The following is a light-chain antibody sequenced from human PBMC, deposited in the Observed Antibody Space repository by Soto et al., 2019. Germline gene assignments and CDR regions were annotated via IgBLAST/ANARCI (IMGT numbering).Light chain of an antibody. CDR1: QSFSSSTN. Sequence: IVLTQSPGTLSLSPGERATLSCRASQSFSSSTNLAWYQQKPGQAPRLLIYGASSRATGIPDRFSGSGSGTDFTLTISRLEPEDFAVYYCQHYGISRTFGQGTKVDI. V-gene: IGKV3-20*01. CDR2: GAS. J-gene: IGKJ1*01. CDR3: QHYGISRT.